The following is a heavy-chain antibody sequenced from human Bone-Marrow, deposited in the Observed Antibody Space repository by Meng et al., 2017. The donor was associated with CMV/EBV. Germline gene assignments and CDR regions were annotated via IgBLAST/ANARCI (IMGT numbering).Heavy chain of an antibody. CDR2: IYSGGST. V-gene: IGHV3-NL1*01. CDR3: AREMRGLARGYYYYGMDV. J-gene: IGHJ6*01. CDR1: GFTFNTYG. Sequence: GGSLRLSCAASGFTFNTYGMHWVRQAPGKGLEWVSVIYSGGSTYYADSVKGRFTISRDNSKNTLYLQMNSLRAEDTAVYYCAREMRGLARGYYYYGMDVWGQGTTVTVYS. D-gene: IGHD3-16*01.